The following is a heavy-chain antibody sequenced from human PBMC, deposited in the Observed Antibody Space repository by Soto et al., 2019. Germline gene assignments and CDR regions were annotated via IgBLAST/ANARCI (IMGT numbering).Heavy chain of an antibody. CDR2: INPATGGA. CDR3: ARGGGVGVAGSAAFDM. J-gene: IGHJ3*02. Sequence: QLHLVQSGAVVKKPGASVTVSCSASGYPVTAYYMHWVRQAPGRGLEWMGGINPATGGAKYTQTFRGRVTMTRDTSTSTVFMELSGLTSADTAVFYWARGGGVGVAGSAAFDMWGQGTLVTVSS. D-gene: IGHD3-3*01. CDR1: GYPVTAYY. V-gene: IGHV1-2*02.